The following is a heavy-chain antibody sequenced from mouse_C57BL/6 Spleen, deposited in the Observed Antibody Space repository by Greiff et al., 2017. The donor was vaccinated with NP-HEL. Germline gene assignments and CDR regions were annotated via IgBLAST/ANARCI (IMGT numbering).Heavy chain of an antibody. V-gene: IGHV1-22*01. CDR1: GYTFTDYN. D-gene: IGHD1-1*01. J-gene: IGHJ2*01. CDR2: INPNNGGT. CDR3: ARGYGSSYGYFDY. Sequence: VQLKESGPELVKPGASVKMSCKASGYTFTDYNMHWVKQSHGKSLEWIGYINPNNGGTSYNQKFKGKATLTVNKSSSTAYMELRSLTSEDSAVYYCARGYGSSYGYFDYWGQGTTLTVSS.